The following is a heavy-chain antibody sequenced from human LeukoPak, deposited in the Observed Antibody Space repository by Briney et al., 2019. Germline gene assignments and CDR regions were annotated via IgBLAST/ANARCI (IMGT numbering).Heavy chain of an antibody. V-gene: IGHV3-49*04. CDR3: TKGDSSSWYDPLDY. CDR1: GFTFSSYG. J-gene: IGHJ4*02. CDR2: IRSKADGGTT. Sequence: GGSLRLSCAASGFTFSSYGMSWVRQAPGKGLEWVGFIRSKADGGTTEYAASVKGRFTISRDDSKSIAYLQMNSLKTEDTAVYYCTKGDSSSWYDPLDYWGQGTLVTVSS. D-gene: IGHD6-13*01.